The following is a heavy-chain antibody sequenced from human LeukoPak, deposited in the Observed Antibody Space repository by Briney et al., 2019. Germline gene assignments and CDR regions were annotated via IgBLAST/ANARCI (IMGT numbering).Heavy chain of an antibody. CDR2: IRYDGSNK. CDR1: GFTFSSYG. V-gene: IGHV3-30*02. J-gene: IGHJ6*03. Sequence: GGSLRLSCAVSGFTFSSYGMHWVRQAPGKGLEWVAFIRYDGSNKYYADSVKGRFTISRDNSKNTLYLQMNSLRAEDTAVYYCAKDPRVYYYYYYMDVWGKGTTVTVSS. CDR3: AKDPRVYYYYYYMDV. D-gene: IGHD5/OR15-5a*01.